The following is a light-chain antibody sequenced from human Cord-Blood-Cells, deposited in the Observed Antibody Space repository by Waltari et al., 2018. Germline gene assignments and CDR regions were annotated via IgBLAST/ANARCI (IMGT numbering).Light chain of an antibody. CDR3: QQSYSTLIFT. CDR2: AAS. V-gene: IGKV1-39*01. Sequence: DIQMTQSPSSLSASVGDSVTITCRASQSISSYLNWYQQKPGKAPNLLIYAASSLQSGVPSRFSGSGSGTDFTLTISSLQPEDFANYYCQQSYSTLIFTFGPGTKVDIK. J-gene: IGKJ3*01. CDR1: QSISSY.